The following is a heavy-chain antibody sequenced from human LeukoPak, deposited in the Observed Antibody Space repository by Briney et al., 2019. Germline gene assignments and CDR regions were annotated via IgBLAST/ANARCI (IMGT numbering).Heavy chain of an antibody. CDR1: GFTFDDYA. Sequence: PGGSLRLSCAASGFTFDDYAMHWVRQAPRKGLEWVSLISGDGGSTYYADSVKGRFTISRDNSKNSLYLQMNSLRTEDTALYYCAKGEEVDIVATIPFDYWGQGTLVTVSS. D-gene: IGHD5-12*01. V-gene: IGHV3-43*02. J-gene: IGHJ4*02. CDR2: ISGDGGST. CDR3: AKGEEVDIVATIPFDY.